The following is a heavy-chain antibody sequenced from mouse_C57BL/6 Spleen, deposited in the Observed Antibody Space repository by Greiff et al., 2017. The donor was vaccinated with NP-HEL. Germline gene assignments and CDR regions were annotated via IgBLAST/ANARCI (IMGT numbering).Heavy chain of an antibody. J-gene: IGHJ2*01. V-gene: IGHV5-17*01. D-gene: IGHD2-1*01. Sequence: EVMLVESGGGLVKPGGSLKLSCAASGFTFSDYGMHWVRQAPEKGLEWVAYISSGSSTIYYADTVKGRFTISRDNAKNTLFLQMTSLRSEDTAMYYCARQNYFYFDYWGQGTTLTVSS. CDR2: ISSGSSTI. CDR3: ARQNYFYFDY. CDR1: GFTFSDYG.